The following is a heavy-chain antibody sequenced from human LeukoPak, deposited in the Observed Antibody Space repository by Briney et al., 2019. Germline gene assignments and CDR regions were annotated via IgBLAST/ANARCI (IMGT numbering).Heavy chain of an antibody. CDR3: ARPSDSSGWYWVY. CDR1: GSSFTSYW. CDR2: IDPSDSYT. Sequence: GASLKISCKGSGSSFTSYWINWVRQLPGKGLEWMGRIDPSDSYTTYSPSFQGHVTISVDKSISTAYLQWSSLRASDTAMYYCARPSDSSGWYWVYWGQGTLVTVSS. D-gene: IGHD6-19*01. V-gene: IGHV5-10-1*01. J-gene: IGHJ4*02.